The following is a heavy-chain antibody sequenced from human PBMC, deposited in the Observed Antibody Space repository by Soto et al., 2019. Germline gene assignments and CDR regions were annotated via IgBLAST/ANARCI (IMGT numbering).Heavy chain of an antibody. CDR1: GFTFSSYA. J-gene: IGHJ6*02. CDR2: ISYDGSNK. Sequence: PGGSLRLSCAASGFTFSSYAMHWVRQAPGKGLEWVAVISYDGSNKYYADSVKGRFTISRDNSKNTLYLQMNSLRAEDTAVYYFAREQMSIVMVTAMVEYGMDVWGQGTTVTV. V-gene: IGHV3-30-3*01. CDR3: AREQMSIVMVTAMVEYGMDV. D-gene: IGHD2-21*02.